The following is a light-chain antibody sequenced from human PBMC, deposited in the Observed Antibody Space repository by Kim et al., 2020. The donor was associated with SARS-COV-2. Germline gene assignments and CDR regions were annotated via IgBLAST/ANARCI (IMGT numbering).Light chain of an antibody. CDR3: QQIYDPPLT. CDR2: TAS. CDR1: QKIAGF. Sequence: DIQMTQPPSSLSASVGDSVTITCRASQKIAGFLNWYQQKPGKAPNLLIFTASTLHAGVPARFSGSGSGADFTLTISSLQPEDSATYYCQQIYDPPLTFGGGTKVDIK. J-gene: IGKJ4*01. V-gene: IGKV1-39*01.